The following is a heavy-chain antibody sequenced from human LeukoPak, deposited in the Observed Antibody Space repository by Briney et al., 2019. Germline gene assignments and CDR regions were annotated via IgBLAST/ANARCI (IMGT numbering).Heavy chain of an antibody. Sequence: GGSLRLSCAASGFTVSSNYMSWVRPAPGKGLEWVSVIYSGGSTYYADSVKGRFTISRDNSKNTLYLQMNSLRAEDTAVYYCARDLRDYADYYYGMDVWGQGTTVTVSS. D-gene: IGHD4-17*01. CDR2: IYSGGST. J-gene: IGHJ6*02. CDR1: GFTVSSNY. V-gene: IGHV3-66*01. CDR3: ARDLRDYADYYYGMDV.